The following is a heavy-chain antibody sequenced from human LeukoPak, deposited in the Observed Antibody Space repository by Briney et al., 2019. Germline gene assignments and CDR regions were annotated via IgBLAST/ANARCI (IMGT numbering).Heavy chain of an antibody. J-gene: IGHJ4*02. CDR1: GFSFSKYG. CDR3: AGDGHTGMAVYHFDY. V-gene: IGHV3-30*03. CDR2: ISHDGSNK. D-gene: IGHD5-18*01. Sequence: PGGSLRLSCAASGFSFSKYGMHWVRQAPGKGVEWVAVISHDGSNKYYADSVKGRFTISRDNSKNTLYLQMNSLRAEETAVYYCAGDGHTGMAVYHFDYWGQGALVTVSS.